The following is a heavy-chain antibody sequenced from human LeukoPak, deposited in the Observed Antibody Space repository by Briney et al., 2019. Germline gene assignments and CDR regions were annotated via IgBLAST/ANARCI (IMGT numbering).Heavy chain of an antibody. CDR2: FDPEDGET. CDR1: GYTLTELS. Sequence: ASVKVSCKVSGYTLTELSMHWVRQAPGKGLEWMGGFDPEDGETIYAQKFQGRVTMTRDTSTSTVYMELSSLRSEDTAVYYCARSNYDILTGYITWFDPWGQGTLVTVSS. CDR3: ARSNYDILTGYITWFDP. D-gene: IGHD3-9*01. J-gene: IGHJ5*02. V-gene: IGHV1-24*01.